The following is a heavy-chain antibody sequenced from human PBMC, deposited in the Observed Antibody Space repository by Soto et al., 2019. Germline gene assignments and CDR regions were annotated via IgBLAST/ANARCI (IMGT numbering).Heavy chain of an antibody. V-gene: IGHV2-5*02. CDR2: IYWDDDK. J-gene: IGHJ4*02. CDR1: GFSLSTSGVG. CDR3: AHTYCSGGSCYFSYTYYFDY. D-gene: IGHD2-15*01. Sequence: SGPTLVNPTQTLTLTCTFSGFSLSTSGVGVGWIRQPPGKALEWLALIYWDDDKRYSPSLKSRLTITKDTSKNQVVLTMTNMDPVDTATYYCAHTYCSGGSCYFSYTYYFDYWGQGTLVTVSS.